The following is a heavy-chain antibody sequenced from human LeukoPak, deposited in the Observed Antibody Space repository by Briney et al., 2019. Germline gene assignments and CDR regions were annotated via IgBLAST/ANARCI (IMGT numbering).Heavy chain of an antibody. CDR3: ARHFTLETAMYYYYYMDV. J-gene: IGHJ6*03. D-gene: IGHD5-18*01. CDR2: IYPGDSDT. V-gene: IGHV5-51*01. Sequence: GESLKISCKGSGYRFTSYWIGWVRQMPGKGLEWMGIIYPGDSDTRYSPSFQGQVTTSADKSISTAYLQWSSLKASDTAMYYCARHFTLETAMYYYYYMDVWGKGTTVTVSS. CDR1: GYRFTSYW.